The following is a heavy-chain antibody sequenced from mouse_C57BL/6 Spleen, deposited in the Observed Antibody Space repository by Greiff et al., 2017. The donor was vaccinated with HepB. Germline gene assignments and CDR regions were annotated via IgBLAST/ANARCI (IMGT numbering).Heavy chain of an antibody. CDR1: GFTFSDYY. Sequence: EVMLVESEGGLVQPGSSMKLSCTASGFTFSDYYMAWVRQVPEKGLEWVANINYDASSTYYLDSLKSRFIISRDNAKNILYLQMSSLKSEDTATYYCARYYYGSSLDYWGQGTTLTVSS. D-gene: IGHD1-1*01. V-gene: IGHV5-16*01. CDR2: INYDASST. J-gene: IGHJ2*01. CDR3: ARYYYGSSLDY.